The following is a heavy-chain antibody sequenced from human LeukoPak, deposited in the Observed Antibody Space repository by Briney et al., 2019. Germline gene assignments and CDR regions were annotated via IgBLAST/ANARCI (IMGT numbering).Heavy chain of an antibody. V-gene: IGHV3-23*01. CDR3: TREAGATDY. J-gene: IGHJ4*02. D-gene: IGHD1-26*01. CDR2: LNEDGGYT. CDR1: GFTFGIYA. Sequence: GGSLRLSCAASGFTFGIYAMSWVRQAPGKGLAWVSGLNEDGGYTYYADSVKGRFTISRDNSKNMLYLQMNSLRAEDTALYYCTREAGATDYWGQGTLVTVSS.